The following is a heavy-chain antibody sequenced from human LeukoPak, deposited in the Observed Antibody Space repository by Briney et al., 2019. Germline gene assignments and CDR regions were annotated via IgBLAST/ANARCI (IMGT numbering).Heavy chain of an antibody. D-gene: IGHD3-16*01. V-gene: IGHV4-59*08. CDR3: ARHDYDDVWGNSINLFDP. CDR1: GGSITTYY. CDR2: VLRNGNT. Sequence: PSEPLSLTCTVSGGSITTYYWSWVRQPPGKGLDWIGYVLRNGNTFYNPSLKSRVTISMDTSNNQFYLKLTSVTAADTAVYYCARHDYDDVWGNSINLFDPWGQGTLVTVSS. J-gene: IGHJ5*02.